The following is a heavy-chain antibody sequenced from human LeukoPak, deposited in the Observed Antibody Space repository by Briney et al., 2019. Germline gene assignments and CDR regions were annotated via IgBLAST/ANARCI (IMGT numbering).Heavy chain of an antibody. CDR3: ARDSSSSDYYYYGMDV. J-gene: IGHJ6*02. CDR2: INHSGST. D-gene: IGHD6-6*01. CDR1: GGSFSGYY. Sequence: TSETLSLTCAVYGGSFSGYYWSWIRQPPGKGLEWIGEINHSGSTNYNPSLKSRVTISVDTSKNQFSLKLSSVTAADTAVYYCARDSSSSDYYYYGMDVWGQGTTVTVSS. V-gene: IGHV4-34*01.